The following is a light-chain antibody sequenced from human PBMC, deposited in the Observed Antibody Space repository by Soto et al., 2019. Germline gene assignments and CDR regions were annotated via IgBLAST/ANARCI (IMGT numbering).Light chain of an antibody. V-gene: IGKV3-11*01. CDR3: QQRSNWPPLT. Sequence: ELVLTQSPATLSLSPGERATLSCRASQSVSSYLAWYQQKPGQAPRLLIYDASNRATGIPARFSGSGSGTDFTLTISSLEPEDFAVYYCQQRSNWPPLTFGGGTKADIK. J-gene: IGKJ4*01. CDR2: DAS. CDR1: QSVSSY.